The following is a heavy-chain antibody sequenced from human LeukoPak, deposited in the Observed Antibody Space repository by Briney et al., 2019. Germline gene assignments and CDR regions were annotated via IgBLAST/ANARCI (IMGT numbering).Heavy chain of an antibody. D-gene: IGHD3-3*01. CDR3: ARDFWSGYFDY. J-gene: IGHJ4*02. Sequence: KPSETLSLTCTVSGGSISSSSDYWGWIRQPPGKGLVWIGSICYSGSTYYNPSLKSRVTITIATSKNKFSLKLSSVTAADTAVYYCARDFWSGYFDYWGQRTLVTASS. V-gene: IGHV4-39*02. CDR1: GGSISSSSDY. CDR2: ICYSGST.